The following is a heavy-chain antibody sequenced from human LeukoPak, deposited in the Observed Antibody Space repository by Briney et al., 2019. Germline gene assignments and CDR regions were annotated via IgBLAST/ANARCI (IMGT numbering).Heavy chain of an antibody. J-gene: IGHJ2*01. CDR3: ATTVTTQPYFDL. Sequence: GASVKVSCKASGYTITSYYMHWVRQAPGQGLESMGIINPSGGSTSYAQKFQGRVTMTRDTSTSTVYMELSSLRSEDTAVYYCATTVTTQPYFDLWGRGTLVTVSS. CDR1: GYTITSYY. CDR2: INPSGGST. V-gene: IGHV1-46*01. D-gene: IGHD4-17*01.